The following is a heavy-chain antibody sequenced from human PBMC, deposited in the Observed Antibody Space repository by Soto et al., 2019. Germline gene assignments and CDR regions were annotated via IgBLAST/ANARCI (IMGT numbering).Heavy chain of an antibody. D-gene: IGHD6-13*01. CDR1: GGTFSSYA. CDR2: IIPIFGTA. Sequence: QVQLVQSGAEVKKPGSSVKVSCKASGGTFSSYAISWVRQAPGQGLEWMGGIIPIFGTANYAQKCKGRVTITADESTSRADMELSSLRSEDTAVYYCARDKRIAAAGNPFDYWGQRTLVTVSS. V-gene: IGHV1-69*12. J-gene: IGHJ4*02. CDR3: ARDKRIAAAGNPFDY.